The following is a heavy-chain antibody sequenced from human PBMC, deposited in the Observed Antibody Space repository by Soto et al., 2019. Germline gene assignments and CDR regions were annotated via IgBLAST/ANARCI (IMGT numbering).Heavy chain of an antibody. CDR3: AGPGEQHRY. V-gene: IGHV3-66*01. CDR1: GFTVSSNH. D-gene: IGHD3-16*01. Sequence: EVQLVESGGGLVQPGGSLRLSCAASGFTVSSNHMSWVRQAPGKGLEWVSLIYSGGSTYYADSVKGRFTFSRDNSQNTLYLEMNSLRAEDTAVYYCAGPGEQHRYWGQGTLVTVSS. J-gene: IGHJ4*02. CDR2: IYSGGST.